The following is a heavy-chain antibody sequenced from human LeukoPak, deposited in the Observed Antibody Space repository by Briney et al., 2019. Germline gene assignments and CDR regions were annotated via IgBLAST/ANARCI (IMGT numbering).Heavy chain of an antibody. CDR1: GFTFTTFW. J-gene: IGHJ5*02. Sequence: GGSLRLSCSASGFTFTTFWMNWVRQVPGKGLVWVSLINPDGSTTTYADSVKGRFTISRDNAKNTVYLQINSLGGEDTAIYYCARDLRGSPDRWGQGTLVTVSS. CDR2: INPDGSTT. V-gene: IGHV3-74*01. CDR3: ARDLRGSPDR. D-gene: IGHD3-16*01.